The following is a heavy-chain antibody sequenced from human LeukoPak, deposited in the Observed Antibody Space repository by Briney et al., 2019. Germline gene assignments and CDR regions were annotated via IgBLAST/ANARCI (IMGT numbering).Heavy chain of an antibody. CDR3: ARNGVVPAAYYYYMDV. D-gene: IGHD2-2*01. V-gene: IGHV1-69*04. J-gene: IGHJ6*03. CDR1: GGTFSSYA. Sequence: SVKVSCKASGGTFSSYAISWVRQAPGQGLEWMGRIIPILCIANYAQKFQGRVTITTDESTSTAYMELSSLRSEDTAVYYCARNGVVPAAYYYYMDVWGDGTTVTVSS. CDR2: IIPILCIA.